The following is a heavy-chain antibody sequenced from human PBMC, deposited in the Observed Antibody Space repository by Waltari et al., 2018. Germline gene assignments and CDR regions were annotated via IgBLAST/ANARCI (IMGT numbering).Heavy chain of an antibody. Sequence: QVQLVQSGAEVKKPGASVKVSCKASGYTFTSYDINWVRQATGQGLEWMGWRKHNSGNTGYEQKCQGRVNITRNTSISTAYMELSSRRAEDTAVYYCARSGALDAFDIWGQGTMVTVSS. V-gene: IGHV1-8*03. J-gene: IGHJ3*02. CDR2: RKHNSGNT. D-gene: IGHD1-26*01. CDR1: GYTFTSYD. CDR3: ARSGALDAFDI.